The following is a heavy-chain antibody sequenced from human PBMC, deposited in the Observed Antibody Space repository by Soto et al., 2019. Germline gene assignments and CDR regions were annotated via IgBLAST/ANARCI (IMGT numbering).Heavy chain of an antibody. V-gene: IGHV3-23*01. CDR2: ITTSGGNT. J-gene: IGHJ6*03. CDR1: GFTFSTYA. CDR3: AGRYCTQGVCYTTSYCYIDV. D-gene: IGHD2-8*01. Sequence: EVQLLESGGGLVQPGGSLRLSCAASGFTFSTYAMSWVRQAPGKGLEWVSTITTSGGNTYYADSVQGRFTISRDTYKNTLYLQMNSMRAEDTALSYCAGRYCTQGVCYTTSYCYIDVWGKGTTVTVSS.